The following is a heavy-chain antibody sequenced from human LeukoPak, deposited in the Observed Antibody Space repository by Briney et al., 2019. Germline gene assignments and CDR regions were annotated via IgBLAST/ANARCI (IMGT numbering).Heavy chain of an antibody. J-gene: IGHJ4*02. Sequence: PGGSLRLSCAASGFTLNSYAMHWVRQAPGKGLEWVAMISYDGSDKYYTESVKGRCTISRDNSKNTVYLQMNILRAEDTAVYYCAKDRHYESNVLGYWGQGTLVTVSS. CDR2: ISYDGSDK. CDR1: GFTLNSYA. CDR3: AKDRHYESNVLGY. V-gene: IGHV3-30*18. D-gene: IGHD3-22*01.